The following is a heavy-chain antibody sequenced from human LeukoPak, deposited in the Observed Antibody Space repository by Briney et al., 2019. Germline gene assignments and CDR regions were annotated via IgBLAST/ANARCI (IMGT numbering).Heavy chain of an antibody. CDR2: ISQSGST. CDR1: GYSISSGYY. J-gene: IGHJ4*02. CDR3: ARVDGWGVVGTTGRFDY. D-gene: IGHD3-10*01. Sequence: SETLSLTCAVSGYSISSGYYWGWIRPPPGKGLEWIGSISQSGSTYYNPSLKGRVIISLDTSKNQFSLKLSSVTATDTAVCYCARVDGWGVVGTTGRFDYWGQGTLVTVSS. V-gene: IGHV4-38-2*01.